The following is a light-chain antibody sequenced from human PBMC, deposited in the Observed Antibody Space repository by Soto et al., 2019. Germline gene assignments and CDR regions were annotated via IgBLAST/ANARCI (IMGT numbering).Light chain of an antibody. J-gene: IGKJ4*01. Sequence: VMTQSPATLSVSPGERATLSCRASQSVSSDLAWYEQKPGQAPRLLIYGASTRATRIPARFSGSGSGTEFTLTISSLQSEDFAVYYCQQYNNWPLAFVGGTKVDIK. CDR1: QSVSSD. CDR3: QQYNNWPLA. V-gene: IGKV3-15*01. CDR2: GAS.